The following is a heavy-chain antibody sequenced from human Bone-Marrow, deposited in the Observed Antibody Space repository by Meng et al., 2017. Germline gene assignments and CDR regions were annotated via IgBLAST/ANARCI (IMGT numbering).Heavy chain of an antibody. V-gene: IGHV1-3*01. Sequence: VQLVQSGAEVKNPGASVKVSCKASGYTFTSYAMHWVRQAPGQRLEWMGWINAGNGNTKYSQKFQGRVTITRDTSASTAYMELSSLRSEDTAVYYCARDPPYGEYGGPFDYWGQGTLVTVSS. J-gene: IGHJ4*02. CDR1: GYTFTSYA. CDR3: ARDPPYGEYGGPFDY. D-gene: IGHD3-10*01. CDR2: INAGNGNT.